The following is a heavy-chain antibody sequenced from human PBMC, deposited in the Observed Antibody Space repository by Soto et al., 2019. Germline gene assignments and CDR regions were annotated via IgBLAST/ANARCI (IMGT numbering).Heavy chain of an antibody. J-gene: IGHJ4*02. CDR1: GGSFSGYY. D-gene: IGHD6-19*01. CDR2: INHSGST. Sequence: PSETLSLTCAVYGGSFSGYYWSWIRQPPGKGLEWIGEINHSGSTNYNPSLKSRVTISVDTSKNQFSLKLSSVTAADTAVYYCATLTVAVHDYWGQGTLVTVSS. CDR3: ATLTVAVHDY. V-gene: IGHV4-34*01.